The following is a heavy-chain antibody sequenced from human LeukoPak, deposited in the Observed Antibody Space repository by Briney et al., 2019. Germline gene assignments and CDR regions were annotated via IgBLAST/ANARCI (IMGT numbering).Heavy chain of an antibody. CDR2: IIPIFGTA. J-gene: IGHJ6*03. V-gene: IGHV1-69*06. D-gene: IGHD3-10*01. Sequence: ASVKVSCKASVGTFSSYAISCVRQAPGQGVEWMGRIIPIFGTANYAQKFQGRVTITADKSTSTDYMELSSLRSEDTAVYYCARARLLWFGEQCYLDVWGKGTTVTVSS. CDR3: ARARLLWFGEQCYLDV. CDR1: VGTFSSYA.